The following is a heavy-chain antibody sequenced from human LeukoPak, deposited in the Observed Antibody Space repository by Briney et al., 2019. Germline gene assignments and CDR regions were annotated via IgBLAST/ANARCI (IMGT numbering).Heavy chain of an antibody. CDR3: TRAKIDN. J-gene: IGHJ4*02. CDR2: ISDNGDTI. Sequence: PGVSLRLSCAASGFIFRNYYMSWMRQAPGKGLEGVSYISDNGDTIYYGDFVEGRFTISRDDANNSLSLQMTNQTVEDSADYYCTRAKIDNWGQEAPVAVSS. CDR1: GFIFRNYY. V-gene: IGHV3-11*01.